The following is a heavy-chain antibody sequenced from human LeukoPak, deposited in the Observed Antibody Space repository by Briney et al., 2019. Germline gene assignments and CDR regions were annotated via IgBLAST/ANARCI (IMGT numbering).Heavy chain of an antibody. CDR2: INHSGST. CDR1: GGSFSGYY. Sequence: SETLSLTCAVYGGSFSGYYWSWIRQPPGKGLEWIGEINHSGSTNYNPSLKSRVTISVDTSKNQFSLKLSSVTAADTAVYYCASPRVPKGYCSSTSCPGPRYFQHWGQGTLVTVSS. J-gene: IGHJ1*01. CDR3: ASPRVPKGYCSSTSCPGPRYFQH. D-gene: IGHD2-2*01. V-gene: IGHV4-34*01.